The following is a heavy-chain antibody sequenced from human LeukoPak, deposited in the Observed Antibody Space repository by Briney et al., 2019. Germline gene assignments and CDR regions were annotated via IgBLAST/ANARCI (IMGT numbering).Heavy chain of an antibody. J-gene: IGHJ4*02. D-gene: IGHD5-18*01. Sequence: SETLSLTCTVSGGSISSGSDYWSWIRQPAGKGLEWIGRIYTSGTTNYNPSLKSRVTISVDTSKNQFSLRLRSVTAADTAVYYCARENDRYGRIDYWGQGTQVTVSS. CDR2: IYTSGTT. V-gene: IGHV4-61*02. CDR1: GGSISSGSDY. CDR3: ARENDRYGRIDY.